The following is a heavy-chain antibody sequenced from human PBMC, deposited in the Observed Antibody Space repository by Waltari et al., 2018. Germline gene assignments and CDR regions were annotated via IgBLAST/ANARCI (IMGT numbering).Heavy chain of an antibody. CDR1: GYTFTDYF. CDR2: INPQNGGT. Sequence: KTSGYTFTDYFFHWVRQAPGQGLEWLGWINPQNGGTNYAQKFQGRVTMSRDTSSSTAYMDLSRLRSDDTAVYYCAKGASTYGSTGGFDYWGQGALITVSS. V-gene: IGHV1-2*02. D-gene: IGHD1-1*01. CDR3: AKGASTYGSTGGFDY. J-gene: IGHJ4*02.